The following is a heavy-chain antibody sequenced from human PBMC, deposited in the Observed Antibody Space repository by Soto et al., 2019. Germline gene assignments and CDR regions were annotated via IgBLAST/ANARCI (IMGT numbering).Heavy chain of an antibody. Sequence: QVQLQQWGAGLLKPSETLSLTCAVYGGSFSGYYWSWIRQPPGKGLEWIGEINHSGSTNYNPSLKSRVTISVDTSKNQFSLKLSSVTAADTAVYYCARVHRPRMITFGGVKEYWGQGTLVTVSS. V-gene: IGHV4-34*01. CDR2: INHSGST. CDR3: ARVHRPRMITFGGVKEY. CDR1: GGSFSGYY. J-gene: IGHJ4*02. D-gene: IGHD3-16*01.